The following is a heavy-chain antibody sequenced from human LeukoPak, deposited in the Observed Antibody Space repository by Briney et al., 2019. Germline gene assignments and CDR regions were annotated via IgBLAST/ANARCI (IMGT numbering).Heavy chain of an antibody. CDR1: GYTFSNYG. CDR3: ARGRGSTSRY. CDR2: ITTDNGNI. D-gene: IGHD5-12*01. V-gene: IGHV1-18*01. J-gene: IGHJ4*02. Sequence: ASVKVSCKASGYTFSNYGITWVRQAPGQGLEWMGWITTDNGNINYAQNLQGRVTMTTDTSTSTAYMELRSLRSDDTAVYYCARGRGSTSRYWGQGTLVTVSS.